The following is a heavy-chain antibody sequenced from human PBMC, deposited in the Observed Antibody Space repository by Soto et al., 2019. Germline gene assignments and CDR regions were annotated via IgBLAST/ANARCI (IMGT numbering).Heavy chain of an antibody. CDR2: FDPEDGET. CDR3: ATSAPSWADTDIYF. V-gene: IGHV1-24*01. Sequence: ASVKVSCKVSGYTLTELSMHWVRQAPGKGLEWMGGFDPEDGETIYAQKFQGRVTMTEDTSTDTAYMELSSLRSEDTAVYYCATSAPSWADTDIYFRDQGTRVIVS. D-gene: IGHD5-18*01. J-gene: IGHJ6*02. CDR1: GYTLTELS.